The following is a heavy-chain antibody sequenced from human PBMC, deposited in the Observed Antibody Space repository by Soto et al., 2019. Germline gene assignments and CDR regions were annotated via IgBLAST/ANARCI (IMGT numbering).Heavy chain of an antibody. D-gene: IGHD2-2*01. CDR3: EKCGSSSSCSPTGFDP. V-gene: IGHV3-23*01. J-gene: IGHJ5*02. Sequence: GGSLRLSCSASGFTFSSSAMTWVRQAPVKGLEYVSSITGSGGSTYYADSVRGRVTISRDNSKNTLFVQMNSLRAEDTAIYYCEKCGSSSSCSPTGFDPGGHGNLVTVSS. CDR2: ITGSGGST. CDR1: GFTFSSSA.